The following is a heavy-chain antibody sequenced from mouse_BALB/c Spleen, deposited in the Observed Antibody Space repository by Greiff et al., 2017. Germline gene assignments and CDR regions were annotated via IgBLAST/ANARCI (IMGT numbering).Heavy chain of an antibody. D-gene: IGHD1-1*01. Sequence: EVQVVESGGGLVKPGGSLKLSCAASGFTFSSYAMSWVRQSPEKRLEWVAEISSGGSYTYYPDTVTGRFTISRDNAKNTLYLEMSSLRSEDTAMYYCARGGYYYGSSYQFAYWGQGTLVTVSA. J-gene: IGHJ3*01. V-gene: IGHV5-9-4*01. CDR1: GFTFSSYA. CDR3: ARGGYYYGSSYQFAY. CDR2: ISSGGSYT.